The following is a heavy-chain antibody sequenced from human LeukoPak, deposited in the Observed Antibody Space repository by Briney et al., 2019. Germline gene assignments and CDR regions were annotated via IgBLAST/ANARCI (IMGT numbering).Heavy chain of an antibody. J-gene: IGHJ4*02. D-gene: IGHD1-26*01. Sequence: ASVKVSCKASGGTFSSYAISWVRQTPGQGLEWMGRIIPILGIANYAQKFQGRVTITADKSTSTAYMELSSLRSEDTAVYYCARDPSSIVGATGFNYWGQGTLVTVSS. V-gene: IGHV1-69*04. CDR1: GGTFSSYA. CDR2: IIPILGIA. CDR3: ARDPSSIVGATGFNY.